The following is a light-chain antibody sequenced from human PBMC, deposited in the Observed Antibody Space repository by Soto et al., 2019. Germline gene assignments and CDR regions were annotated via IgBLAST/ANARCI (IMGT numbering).Light chain of an antibody. CDR3: QQYGSSIT. Sequence: EILMTQSPSTLSVSPGDRATLSCRASESVTSILAWYKQKPGQPPRLLIYGTSSRATGIPDRLSGSGSGTEFTLTISRMAPEDFAVYYCQQYGSSITFGHGTRLEIK. CDR1: ESVTSI. V-gene: IGKV3-20*01. J-gene: IGKJ5*01. CDR2: GTS.